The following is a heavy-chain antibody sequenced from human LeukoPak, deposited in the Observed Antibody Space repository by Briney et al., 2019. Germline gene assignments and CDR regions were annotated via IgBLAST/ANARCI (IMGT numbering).Heavy chain of an antibody. Sequence: GGSLKISCKASGSSFSDYWIGWARQLPGKGLEWMGIIYPGDSDTRYSPSFQGQVTISADKSITTGYLQWSSLKASDTAMYYCARAPTSVSNPYYFDYWGQGALVTVSS. CDR2: IYPGDSDT. CDR3: ARAPTSVSNPYYFDY. V-gene: IGHV5-51*01. CDR1: GSSFSDYW. J-gene: IGHJ4*02. D-gene: IGHD4-11*01.